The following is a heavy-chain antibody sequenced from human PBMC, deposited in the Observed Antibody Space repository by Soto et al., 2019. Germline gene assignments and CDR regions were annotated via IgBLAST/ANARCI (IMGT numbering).Heavy chain of an antibody. Sequence: QVQLQESGPGLVKPSQTLSLTCNVSGGSISSGGDYWSWIRQHPGKGLEWIGYIYYSGSTYYNPSLKRRVTISVDTSKNQFSLKLSSVTAEDTAVYYCPRDRLYWYFDLGGRGSLFTVSS. V-gene: IGHV4-31*03. CDR2: IYYSGST. CDR3: PRDRLYWYFDL. CDR1: GGSISSGGDY. J-gene: IGHJ2*01. D-gene: IGHD4-17*01.